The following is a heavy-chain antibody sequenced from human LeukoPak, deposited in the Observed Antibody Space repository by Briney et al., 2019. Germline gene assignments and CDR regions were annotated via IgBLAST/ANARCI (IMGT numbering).Heavy chain of an antibody. Sequence: ETLSLTCTVSGGSINSNTYYWVWIRQPPGKGLEWVSSISSSSSYIYYADSVKGRFTISRDNAKNSQYLQMNSLRAEDTAVYYCARDDCGGDCYTLLDYWGQGTLVTVSS. CDR1: GGSINSNT. D-gene: IGHD2-21*01. V-gene: IGHV3-21*01. J-gene: IGHJ4*02. CDR3: ARDDCGGDCYTLLDY. CDR2: ISSSSSYI.